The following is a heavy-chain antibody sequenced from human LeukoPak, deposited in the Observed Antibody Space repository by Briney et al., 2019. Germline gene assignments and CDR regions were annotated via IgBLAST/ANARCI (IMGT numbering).Heavy chain of an antibody. CDR2: ISWDSGSI. Sequence: GGSLRLSCAASGFTFDDYAMHWVRQAPGKGLEWVSGISWDSGSIGYADSVKGRFTISRGNAKNSLYLQMNSLRAEDTALYYCAKDIGMDYYDSSGYSNYFDYWGQGTLVTVSS. CDR3: AKDIGMDYYDSSGYSNYFDY. J-gene: IGHJ4*02. V-gene: IGHV3-9*01. D-gene: IGHD3-22*01. CDR1: GFTFDDYA.